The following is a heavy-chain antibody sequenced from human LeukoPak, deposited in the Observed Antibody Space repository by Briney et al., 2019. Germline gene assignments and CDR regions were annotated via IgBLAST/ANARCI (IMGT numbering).Heavy chain of an antibody. CDR1: GFTFDDYG. V-gene: IGHV3-21*01. J-gene: IGHJ6*03. CDR2: ISSSSSYI. Sequence: GGSLRLSCAASGFTFDDYGMSWVCQAPGKGLEWVSCISSSSSYIYYADSVKGRFTISRENAKNSLYLQMNSLRAEDTALYFCARELLTYSNHKLGHYMDVWGKGTTVTVSS. CDR3: ARELLTYSNHKLGHYMDV. D-gene: IGHD4-11*01.